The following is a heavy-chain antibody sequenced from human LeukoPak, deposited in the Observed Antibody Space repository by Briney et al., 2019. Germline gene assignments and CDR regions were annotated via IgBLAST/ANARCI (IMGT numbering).Heavy chain of an antibody. D-gene: IGHD3-22*01. J-gene: IGHJ4*02. Sequence: SETLSLTCTVSGGSISSGSYYWSWIRQPAGKGLEWIGRIYTSGSTNYNPSLKGRVTISVDTSKNQFSLKLSSVTAADTAVYYCARGISSGYFDYWGQGTLVTVSS. CDR1: GGSISSGSYY. CDR3: ARGISSGYFDY. V-gene: IGHV4-61*02. CDR2: IYTSGST.